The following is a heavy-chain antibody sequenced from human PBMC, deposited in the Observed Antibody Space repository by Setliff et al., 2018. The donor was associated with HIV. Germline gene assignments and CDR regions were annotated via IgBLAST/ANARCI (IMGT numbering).Heavy chain of an antibody. CDR1: GGSISSGSYY. CDR2: MYYSGST. CDR3: ARAPFYYGSGSYQTFDY. J-gene: IGHJ4*02. V-gene: IGHV4-61*01. Sequence: SETLSLTCTVSGGSISSGSYYWSWIRQPPGKGLEWIGYMYYSGSTNYNPSLKSRVSISVDTSKNQFSLKLSSVTAADTAVYYCARAPFYYGSGSYQTFDYWGQGTLVTVSS. D-gene: IGHD3-10*01.